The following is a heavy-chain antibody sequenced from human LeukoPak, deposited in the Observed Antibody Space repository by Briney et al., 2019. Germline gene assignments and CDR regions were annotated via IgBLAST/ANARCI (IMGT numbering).Heavy chain of an antibody. CDR1: GFTVSSNY. CDR2: IYSGGST. CDR3: AREASSGGSYDY. J-gene: IGHJ4*02. Sequence: GGSLRLSCAASGFTVSSNYMSWVRQAPGKGLEWVSVIYSGGSTYYAGSVKGRFTISRDNSKNTLYLQMNSLRAEDTAVYYCAREASSGGSYDYWGQGTLVTVSS. D-gene: IGHD1-26*01. V-gene: IGHV3-53*01.